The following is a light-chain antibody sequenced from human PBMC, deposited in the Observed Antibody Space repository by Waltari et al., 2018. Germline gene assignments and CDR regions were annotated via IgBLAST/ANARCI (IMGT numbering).Light chain of an antibody. Sequence: QSALTQPASVSGSPGQSITISCTGAGPDIGGFTYVSWYQQHPGKAPKPLIYDVTNRPAGVSDRFSGSKSGNTASLIISGLQAGDEADYYCGSYTLTSLVVFGGGTRLTVL. CDR2: DVT. CDR1: GPDIGGFTY. V-gene: IGLV2-14*03. CDR3: GSYTLTSLVV. J-gene: IGLJ2*01.